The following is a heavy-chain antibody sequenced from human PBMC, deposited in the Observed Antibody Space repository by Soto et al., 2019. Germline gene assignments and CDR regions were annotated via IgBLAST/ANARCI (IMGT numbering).Heavy chain of an antibody. Sequence: QVQLVESGGGVVQPGRSLRLSCAASGFTFSSYGMHWVRQAPGKGLEWVAVISYDGSNKYYADSVKGRFTISRDNYKNTLYLQMNSLRAEDTAVYYCAKDRRYYDSSGTTDYWGQGTLVTVSS. V-gene: IGHV3-30*18. D-gene: IGHD3-22*01. CDR1: GFTFSSYG. CDR3: AKDRRYYDSSGTTDY. J-gene: IGHJ4*02. CDR2: ISYDGSNK.